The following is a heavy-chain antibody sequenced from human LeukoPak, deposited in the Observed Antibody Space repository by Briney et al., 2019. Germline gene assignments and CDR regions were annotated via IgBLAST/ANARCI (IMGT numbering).Heavy chain of an antibody. V-gene: IGHV3-21*01. J-gene: IGHJ4*02. CDR1: GFTFSSYS. CDR3: ARFCGDDFRLRFLEWLFAPIDY. CDR2: ISSSSSYI. D-gene: IGHD3-3*01. Sequence: GGSLRLSCAASGFTFSSYSMNWARQAPGKGLEWVSSISSSSSYIYYADSVKGRFTISRDNAKNSLYLQMNSLRAEDTAVYYCARFCGDDFRLRFLEWLFAPIDYWGQGTLVTVSS.